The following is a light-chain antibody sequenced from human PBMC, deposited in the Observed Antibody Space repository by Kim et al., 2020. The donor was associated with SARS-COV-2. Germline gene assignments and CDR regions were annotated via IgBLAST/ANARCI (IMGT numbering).Light chain of an antibody. CDR3: QQSYSTPRT. V-gene: IGKV1-39*01. CDR2: AAS. CDR1: QSISSY. J-gene: IGKJ1*01. Sequence: DIQMTQSPSSLSASVGDRVTITCRASQSISSYLNWYQQKPGKAPKLLIYAASSLQGGVPSSFSGSGSGTDFTLTISSLQPEDFATYYCQQSYSTPRTFGQGTKVDIK.